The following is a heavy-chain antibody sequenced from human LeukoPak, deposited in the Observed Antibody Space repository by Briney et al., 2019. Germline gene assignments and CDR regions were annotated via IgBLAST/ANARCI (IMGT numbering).Heavy chain of an antibody. D-gene: IGHD6-6*01. J-gene: IGHJ6*02. CDR3: AREWDLVHSHYYYGMDV. Sequence: GASVKVSCKASGGTFSSYAISWVRQAPGQGLEWMGGIIPIFGTANYAQKFQGRVTITADESTSTAYMELSSLRSEDTVVYYCAREWDLVHSHYYYGMDVWGQGTTVTVSS. CDR1: GGTFSSYA. V-gene: IGHV1-69*13. CDR2: IIPIFGTA.